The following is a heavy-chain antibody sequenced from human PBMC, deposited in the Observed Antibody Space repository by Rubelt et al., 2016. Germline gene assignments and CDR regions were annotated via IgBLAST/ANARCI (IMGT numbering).Heavy chain of an antibody. V-gene: IGHV4-39*07. CDR3: SDDPRPRLLCGFDY. D-gene: IGHD2-15*01. CDR2: IYHNGST. CDR1: GGSIGSRSYY. Sequence: QLQLQESGPGLVKPSETLSLTCSVSGGSIGSRSYYWGWISQPPGKGLEWIGTIYHNGSTYYNPSPTSRVPISLYTSKNQFCRKRTSVTAADSAVYDCSDDPRPRLLCGFDYWGQGALVTGSS. J-gene: IGHJ4*02.